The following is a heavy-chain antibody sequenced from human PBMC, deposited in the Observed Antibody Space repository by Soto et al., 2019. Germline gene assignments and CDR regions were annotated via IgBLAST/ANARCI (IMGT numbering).Heavy chain of an antibody. CDR1: GYTFTSYG. Sequence: QVQLVQSGAEVKKPGASVKVSCKASGYTFTSYGISWVRQAPGQGLEWMGWISAYNGNTNYAQKLRGRVTMTTDTSTRTAYMELRSLRSDDTAVYYCARDLVLRASRKGSGSYGYWGKGTLVTVSS. V-gene: IGHV1-18*04. J-gene: IGHJ4*02. CDR3: ARDLVLRASRKGSGSYGY. D-gene: IGHD1-26*01. CDR2: ISAYNGNT.